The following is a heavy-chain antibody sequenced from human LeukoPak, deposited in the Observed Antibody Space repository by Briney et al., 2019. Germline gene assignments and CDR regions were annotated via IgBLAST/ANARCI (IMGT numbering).Heavy chain of an antibody. CDR1: GGTFSSYA. CDR3: ARDRDSSGYYYSFDY. CDR2: IIPIFGTA. D-gene: IGHD3-22*01. Sequence: SVKVSCKASGGTFSSYAISWVRQAPGQGLEWMGGIIPIFGTANYAQKFQGRVTITADGSTSTAYMELSSLRSEDTAVYYCARDRDSSGYYYSFDYWGQGTLVTVSS. V-gene: IGHV1-69*13. J-gene: IGHJ4*02.